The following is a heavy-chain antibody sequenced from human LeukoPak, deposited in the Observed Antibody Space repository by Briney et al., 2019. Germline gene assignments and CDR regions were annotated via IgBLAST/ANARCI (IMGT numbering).Heavy chain of an antibody. CDR2: IKRDGSEK. D-gene: IGHD6-13*01. V-gene: IGHV3-7*01. J-gene: IGHJ4*02. Sequence: GGSLRLSCAASGFTFTDYWMSWVRQAPGKGLEWVANIKRDGSEKYYVDSVKVRFTISRDNAKNTLYLQMNSLRAEDTAVYFCARVSSSSWWALDYWGQGTLVTVSS. CDR3: ARVSSSSWWALDY. CDR1: GFTFTDYW.